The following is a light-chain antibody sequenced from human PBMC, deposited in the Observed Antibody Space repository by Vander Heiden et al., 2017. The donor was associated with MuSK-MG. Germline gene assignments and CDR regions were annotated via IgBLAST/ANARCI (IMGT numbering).Light chain of an antibody. CDR1: ESISRY. Sequence: DIQMTQSLSSLVASVGDRVTITCRASESISRYLNWYQHKPGKAPKLLIYAASSLQSGVPSRFSGSGSGTVFTLTISSLQAEDFATYYCQQSYTIPPLTFGGGTKVEIK. CDR3: QQSYTIPPLT. V-gene: IGKV1-39*01. J-gene: IGKJ4*01. CDR2: AAS.